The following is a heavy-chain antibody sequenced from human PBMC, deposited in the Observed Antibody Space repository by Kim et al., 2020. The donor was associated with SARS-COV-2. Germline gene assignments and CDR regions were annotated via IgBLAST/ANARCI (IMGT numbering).Heavy chain of an antibody. D-gene: IGHD3-9*01. Sequence: LRSRLTISVDTSKNQFSLKLTSVTAADTAVYYCGRGSPHYDTLTTRIYFDYWGQGTLVTVSS. V-gene: IGHV4-31*02. J-gene: IGHJ4*02. CDR3: GRGSPHYDTLTTRIYFDY.